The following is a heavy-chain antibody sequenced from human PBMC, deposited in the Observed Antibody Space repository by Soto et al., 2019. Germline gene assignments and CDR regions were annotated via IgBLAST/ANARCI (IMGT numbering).Heavy chain of an antibody. CDR2: ISGSGGST. V-gene: IGHV3-23*01. Sequence: EVQLLESGGGLVQPGGSLRLSCAASGFTFSSYAMSWVRQAPGKGLEWVSAISGSGGSTYYADSVKGRFTISRDNSKNTLYLQMNSLRAEDTAVDYCAKSRYDSSGYQDYWGQGTLVTVSS. CDR1: GFTFSSYA. J-gene: IGHJ4*02. D-gene: IGHD3-22*01. CDR3: AKSRYDSSGYQDY.